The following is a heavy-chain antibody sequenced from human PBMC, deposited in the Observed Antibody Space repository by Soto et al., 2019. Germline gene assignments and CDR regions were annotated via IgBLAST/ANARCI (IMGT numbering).Heavy chain of an antibody. V-gene: IGHV3-48*03. J-gene: IGHJ4*02. D-gene: IGHD3-22*01. CDR1: GFTFSSYE. CDR2: ISSSGSTI. Sequence: ESGGGLVQPGGSLRLSCAASGFTFSSYEMNWVRQAPGKGLEWVSYISSSGSTIYYADSVKGRFTISRDNAKNSLYLQMNSLRAEDTAVYYCVFGVYYYDSSGYSPDYWGQGTLVTVSS. CDR3: VFGVYYYDSSGYSPDY.